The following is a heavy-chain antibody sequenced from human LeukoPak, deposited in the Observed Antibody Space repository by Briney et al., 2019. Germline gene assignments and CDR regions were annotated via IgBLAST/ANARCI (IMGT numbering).Heavy chain of an antibody. Sequence: GSLRLSCAASGFTFSSYAMSWVRQAPGKGLEWVSAISGSGGSTYYADSVKGRFTISRDNSKNTLYLQMNSLRAEDTAVYYCAKVGSSSWYVHYWGQGTLVTVSS. CDR1: GFTFSSYA. J-gene: IGHJ4*02. CDR2: ISGSGGST. CDR3: AKVGSSSWYVHY. V-gene: IGHV3-23*01. D-gene: IGHD6-13*01.